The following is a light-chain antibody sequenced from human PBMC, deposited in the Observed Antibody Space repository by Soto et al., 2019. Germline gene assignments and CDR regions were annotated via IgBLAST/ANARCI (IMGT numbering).Light chain of an antibody. V-gene: IGKV1-5*01. CDR2: DAS. CDR1: QNIDSW. J-gene: IGKJ1*01. CDR3: QQYKSYASIT. Sequence: DFQMTQSPSTLSASVGDTVTITCRASQNIDSWLAWYQQKPGKAPKFLMYDASTLLSGVPSRFSGSGSGTEFTLTIRRLQPDDFATYYCQQYKSYASITFGQGTKVDIK.